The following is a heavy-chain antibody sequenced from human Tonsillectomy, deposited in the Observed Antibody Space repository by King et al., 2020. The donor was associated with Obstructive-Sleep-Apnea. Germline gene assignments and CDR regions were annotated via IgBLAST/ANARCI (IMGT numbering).Heavy chain of an antibody. Sequence: VQLVESGGGLVQPGRSLRLSCAASGFNFNNYAMHWVRQAPGKGLEWVSGISWNSGSIGYADSVKGRFTISRDNAKKSLYLEMDGLRGEDTALYYCASAVNEFEYWGQGTQVTVSS. CDR3: ASAVNEFEY. CDR1: GFNFNNYA. J-gene: IGHJ4*02. V-gene: IGHV3-9*01. D-gene: IGHD1-1*01. CDR2: ISWNSGSI.